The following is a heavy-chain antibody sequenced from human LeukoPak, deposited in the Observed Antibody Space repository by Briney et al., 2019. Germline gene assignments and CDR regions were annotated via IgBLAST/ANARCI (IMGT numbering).Heavy chain of an antibody. CDR1: GFTFSSYS. J-gene: IGHJ4*02. CDR2: ISSSSSYI. D-gene: IGHD1-26*01. Sequence: PGGSLRLSCAASGFTFSSYSMNWVRQAPGKGLEWVSSISSSSSYIYYADSVKGRFTISRDNAKNSLYLQMNSLRAEDTAVYYCAREGIVGATVDYWGQGTLVTVSS. V-gene: IGHV3-21*01. CDR3: AREGIVGATVDY.